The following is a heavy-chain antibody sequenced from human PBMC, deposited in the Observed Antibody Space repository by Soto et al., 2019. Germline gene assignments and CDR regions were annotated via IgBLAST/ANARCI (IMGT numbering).Heavy chain of an antibody. J-gene: IGHJ4*02. CDR2: ISYDGSNK. V-gene: IGHV3-30-3*01. D-gene: IGHD2-21*02. Sequence: QVQLVESGGGVVQPERSLRLSCAASGFTFSSYAMHWVRQAPGKGLEWVAVISYDGSNKYYADSVKGRFTISRDNSKNTLYLQMNSLRAEDTAVYYCARDESGDFAYFDYWGQGTLVTVSS. CDR3: ARDESGDFAYFDY. CDR1: GFTFSSYA.